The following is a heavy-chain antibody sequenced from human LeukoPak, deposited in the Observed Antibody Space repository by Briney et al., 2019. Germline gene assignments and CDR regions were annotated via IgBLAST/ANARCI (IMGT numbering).Heavy chain of an antibody. J-gene: IGHJ5*02. CDR3: ARDSRQWVEQLPYGWFDP. D-gene: IGHD1-26*01. CDR2: ISSSATYI. CDR1: GFTFSAYS. V-gene: IGHV3-21*06. Sequence: GGSLRLSCAASGFTFSAYSMNWVRQPPGKGLEWVSYISSSATYIYYADSVKGRFTISRDNAKSSLSLQMDSLRAEDTAVYYCARDSRQWVEQLPYGWFDPWGQGTLVTVSP.